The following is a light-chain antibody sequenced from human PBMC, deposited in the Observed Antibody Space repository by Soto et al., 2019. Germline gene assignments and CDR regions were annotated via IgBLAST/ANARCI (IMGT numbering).Light chain of an antibody. CDR2: GAS. J-gene: IGKJ1*01. V-gene: IGKV3-15*01. Sequence: IVMTQSPATLSVSPGERATLSCRASQTIDNKLAWYQQRPGQAPRLLIYGASIRATGIPTRFSGSGSGTESTLTISGLPSEDFGVYYCQQYKDWRTFGQGTNVDIK. CDR3: QQYKDWRT. CDR1: QTIDNK.